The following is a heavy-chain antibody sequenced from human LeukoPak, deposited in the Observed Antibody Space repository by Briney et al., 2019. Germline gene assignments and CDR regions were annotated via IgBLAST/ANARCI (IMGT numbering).Heavy chain of an antibody. D-gene: IGHD6-19*01. J-gene: IGHJ4*02. CDR2: IIPIFGTA. V-gene: IGHV1-69*13. Sequence: SVKVSCKASGGTFSSYAISWVRQAPGQGLEWMGGIIPIFGTANYAQKFQGRVAITADESTSTAYMELRSLRSDDTAVYYCARDYSSGWPYDYWGQGTLVTVSS. CDR3: ARDYSSGWPYDY. CDR1: GGTFSSYA.